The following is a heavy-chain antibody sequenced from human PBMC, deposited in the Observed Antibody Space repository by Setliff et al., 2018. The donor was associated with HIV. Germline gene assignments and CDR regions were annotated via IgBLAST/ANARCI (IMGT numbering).Heavy chain of an antibody. CDR1: GYTFTKYA. V-gene: IGHV1-3*01. Sequence: ASVKVSCKASGYTFTKYALHWVRQAPGQRLEWMGWINANKGNTKYSQKFQGRVPITWDTSASAAYMELSSLRSEDTAVYYCARSLERQWLVPYYMDVWGKGTTVTSP. CDR3: ARSLERQWLVPYYMDV. J-gene: IGHJ6*03. CDR2: INANKGNT. D-gene: IGHD6-19*01.